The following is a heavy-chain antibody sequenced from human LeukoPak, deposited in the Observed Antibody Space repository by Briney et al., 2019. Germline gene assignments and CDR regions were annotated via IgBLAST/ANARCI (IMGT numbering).Heavy chain of an antibody. CDR1: GDSVSSNSAA. Sequence: SQTLSLTCAISGDSVSSNSAAWNWIRQSPSRGLEWLGRTYYRPKWYNDYAVSVKSRITINPDTSKNQFSLQLNSVTPEDTAVYYCARDRSPRASSSWYADGWFDPWGQGTLVTVSS. CDR2: TYYRPKWYN. CDR3: ARDRSPRASSSWYADGWFDP. J-gene: IGHJ5*02. V-gene: IGHV6-1*01. D-gene: IGHD6-13*01.